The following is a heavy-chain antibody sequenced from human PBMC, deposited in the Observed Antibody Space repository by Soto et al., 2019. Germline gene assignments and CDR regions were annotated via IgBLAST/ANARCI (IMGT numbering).Heavy chain of an antibody. CDR2: ISAYNGNT. D-gene: IGHD3-22*01. V-gene: IGHV1-18*01. CDR3: ARGGYYDSSGSRNYFYYGMNV. J-gene: IGHJ6*02. Sequence: ASVKFSCKASGYTFTSYGISWVRQAPGQGLEWMGWISAYNGNTNYAQKLQGRVTMTTDTSTKTAYMEVRSLRSDDTAVYYCARGGYYDSSGSRNYFYYGMNVWGQGTTVTVSS. CDR1: GYTFTSYG.